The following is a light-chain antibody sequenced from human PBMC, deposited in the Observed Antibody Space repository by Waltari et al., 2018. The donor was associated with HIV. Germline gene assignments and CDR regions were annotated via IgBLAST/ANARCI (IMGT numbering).Light chain of an antibody. CDR3: AAWDDSLSGPHYV. Sequence: QSVLTQPPSASGTPGQRVTISCSVSSSNIGSNYVYSYQQLQGRAPKLLIYRNNQRPAGVPDRFSGSKSGTSASLAISGLRSEDEADYYCAAWDDSLSGPHYVFGTGTKVTVL. J-gene: IGLJ1*01. CDR2: RNN. CDR1: SSNIGSNY. V-gene: IGLV1-47*01.